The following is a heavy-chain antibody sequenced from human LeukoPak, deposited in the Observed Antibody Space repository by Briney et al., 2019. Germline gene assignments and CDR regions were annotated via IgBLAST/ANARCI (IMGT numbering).Heavy chain of an antibody. CDR2: VKSRSAGETT. V-gene: IGHV3-15*01. CDR3: TLIQGWGSGSYYRDF. J-gene: IGHJ4*02. D-gene: IGHD3-10*01. Sequence: TGGSLRLSCAASGFSISNDWMSWVRQAPGKGLKWVARVKSRSAGETTDYAAPVKGRFTISRDDSKNTLYLQMNSLKTEDTAVYYCTLIQGWGSGSYYRDFWGQGTLVTVSS. CDR1: GFSISNDW.